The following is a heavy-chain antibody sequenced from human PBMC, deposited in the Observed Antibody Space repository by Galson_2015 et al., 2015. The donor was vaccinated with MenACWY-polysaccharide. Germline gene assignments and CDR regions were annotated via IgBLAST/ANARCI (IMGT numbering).Heavy chain of an antibody. CDR2: MNPNSGNT. CDR1: GCKFTSYD. J-gene: IGHJ4*02. CDR3: ARIIARKYTFADS. V-gene: IGHV1-8*01. Sequence: SVKVSCKASGCKFTSYDINWVRQATGQGLEWMGWMNPNSGNTGYAQKFQGRVTSSSAMSTAFMELSSLRSEDTAVYYCARIIARKYTFADSWGQGTLVTVSS. D-gene: IGHD2-21*01.